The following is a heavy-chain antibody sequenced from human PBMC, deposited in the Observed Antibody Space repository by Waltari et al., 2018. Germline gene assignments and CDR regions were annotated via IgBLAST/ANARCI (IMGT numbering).Heavy chain of an antibody. V-gene: IGHV3-74*01. CDR2: MNSDGSST. CDR1: GFTFSSYW. Sequence: EVQLVESGGGLVQPGGSLRLSCAASGFTFSSYWMHWVRQAPGKGLVWVSRMNSDGSSTSYADSVKGRFTISRDNDKNTLYLQMNSLRAEDTAVYYCARADYYYYYYYMDVWGKGTTVTVSS. J-gene: IGHJ6*03. CDR3: ARADYYYYYYYMDV.